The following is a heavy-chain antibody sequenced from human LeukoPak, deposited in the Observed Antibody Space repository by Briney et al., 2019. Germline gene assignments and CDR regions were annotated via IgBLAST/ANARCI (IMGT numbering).Heavy chain of an antibody. D-gene: IGHD3-16*01. CDR2: ISSSGSTI. Sequence: SGGSLRLSCAASGFTFSDYYMSWIRQAPGKGLEWVSYISSSGSTIYYADSVKGRFTISRDNTKNTLFLQMNSLRAEDTAVYYCAKEVRGNAFDIWGQGTMVTVSS. V-gene: IGHV3-11*04. CDR3: AKEVRGNAFDI. CDR1: GFTFSDYY. J-gene: IGHJ3*02.